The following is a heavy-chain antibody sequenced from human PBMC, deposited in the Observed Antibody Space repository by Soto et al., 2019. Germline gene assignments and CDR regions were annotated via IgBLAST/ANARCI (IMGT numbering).Heavy chain of an antibody. V-gene: IGHV1-69*17. D-gene: IGHD3-16*01. CDR2: IIPIIGVT. CDR3: ARESLGAKGADH. Sequence: QVQLVQSGAEVKRPGSSVKVSCESSGDTFNSYVISWVRQAPGQGLEWMGGIIPIIGVTHYAQKFQGRVTISALISPGTAYMELTNLGFEDTALYYCARESLGAKGADHWGQGTLVTVSS. CDR1: GDTFNSYV. J-gene: IGHJ4*02.